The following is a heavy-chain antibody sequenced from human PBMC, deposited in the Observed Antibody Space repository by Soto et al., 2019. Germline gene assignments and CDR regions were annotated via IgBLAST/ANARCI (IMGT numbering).Heavy chain of an antibody. J-gene: IGHJ2*01. D-gene: IGHD3-22*01. CDR2: INPNSGGT. Sequence: QVQLVQSGAEVKKPGASVKVSCKASGYTFTGYYMHWVRQAPGQGLEWMGWINPNSGGTNYAQKFQGWVTMTRDTSISTAYMELSRLRSDDTAVYYCARGPPDSSGYYGYFDLWGRGTLVTVSS. CDR1: GYTFTGYY. V-gene: IGHV1-2*04. CDR3: ARGPPDSSGYYGYFDL.